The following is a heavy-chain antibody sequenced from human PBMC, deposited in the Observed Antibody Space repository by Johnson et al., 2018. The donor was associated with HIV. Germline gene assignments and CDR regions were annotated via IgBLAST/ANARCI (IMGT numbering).Heavy chain of an antibody. J-gene: IGHJ3*02. CDR3: AKVGRIVVAIGNDAFDI. CDR1: GFTFSSYA. V-gene: IGHV3-30-3*01. D-gene: IGHD2-21*01. CDR2: ISYDGNNK. Sequence: QMLLVESGGGLVKPGRSLRLSCAASGFTFSSYAMHWVRQAPGKGLEWVAVISYDGNNKYYADSVKGRFTISRDNSRNTLYLQMNTLRTEDTALYYCAKVGRIVVAIGNDAFDIWGQGTMVTVSS.